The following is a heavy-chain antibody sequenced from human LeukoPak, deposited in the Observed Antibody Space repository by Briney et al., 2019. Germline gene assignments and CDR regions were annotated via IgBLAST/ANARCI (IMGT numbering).Heavy chain of an antibody. CDR3: ARVRSGYSHEDYFDY. Sequence: GGSLRLPCAASGLPLSNYEMNWVPQAPGKGLEWVSYISGSGSNIYYADSVTGRITISRDNAKDSLYLQMNRLRAEDTDVYYCARVRSGYSHEDYFDYWGQGTLVTVSS. V-gene: IGHV3-48*03. J-gene: IGHJ4*02. D-gene: IGHD5-18*01. CDR2: ISGSGSNI. CDR1: GLPLSNYE.